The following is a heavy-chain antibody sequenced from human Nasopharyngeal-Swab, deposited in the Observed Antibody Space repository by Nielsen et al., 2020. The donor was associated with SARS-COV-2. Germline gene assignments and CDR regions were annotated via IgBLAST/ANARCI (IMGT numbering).Heavy chain of an antibody. V-gene: IGHV3-9*01. D-gene: IGHD1-26*01. CDR3: AKVNSGGYLHYSFDY. CDR1: GFTFNDYA. CDR2: VAWNGIV. J-gene: IGHJ4*02. Sequence: SLKISCVASGFTFNDYAMHWVRQSPGKGLEWVAHVAWNGIVGYPDSVKGRFTISRDNVKNSIYLQMNDLRPEDSALYYCAKVNSGGYLHYSFDYWGQGALVTVSS.